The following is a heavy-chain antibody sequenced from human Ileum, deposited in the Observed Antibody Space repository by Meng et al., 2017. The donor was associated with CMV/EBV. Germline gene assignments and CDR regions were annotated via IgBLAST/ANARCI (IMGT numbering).Heavy chain of an antibody. J-gene: IGHJ6*02. V-gene: IGHV4-39*07. CDR2: IYYSGST. CDR1: GGSISSSSYY. Sequence: SEPLSLTCTVSGGSISSSSYYWGWIRQPPGKGLEWIGSIYYSGSTYYNPSLKSRVTISVDTSKNQFSLKLSSVTAADTAVYYCARDHTSYGMDVWGQGTTVTVSS. CDR3: ARDHTSYGMDV.